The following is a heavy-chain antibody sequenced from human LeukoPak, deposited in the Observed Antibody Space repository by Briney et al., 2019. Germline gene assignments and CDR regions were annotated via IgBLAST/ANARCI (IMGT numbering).Heavy chain of an antibody. CDR1: GFTFSSYA. D-gene: IGHD1-7*01. Sequence: GGSLRLSCTASGFTFSSYAMSWVRQAPGKVLEWVSAITNSGGGTFYADSVKGRFTISRDNSKNTLYLQMNSLRAEDTAVYYCAKGTQLHRPPGFDYWGQGTLVTVSS. CDR3: AKGTQLHRPPGFDY. V-gene: IGHV3-23*01. J-gene: IGHJ4*02. CDR2: ITNSGGGT.